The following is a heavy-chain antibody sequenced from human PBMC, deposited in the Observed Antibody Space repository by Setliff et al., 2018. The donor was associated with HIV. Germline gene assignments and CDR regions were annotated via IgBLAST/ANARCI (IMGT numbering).Heavy chain of an antibody. V-gene: IGHV4-39*01. D-gene: IGHD2-21*02. Sequence: SETLSLTCTVSGGSISSGNYYWGWIRQPPGKGLEWIGNIYYSGSTYYNPSLKSRVTISVDTSKNQFSLKLSSVTAADTAVYYCAGSIVVVTAAPLTWGQGTLVTVSS. CDR2: IYYSGST. J-gene: IGHJ5*02. CDR1: GGSISSGNYY. CDR3: AGSIVVVTAAPLT.